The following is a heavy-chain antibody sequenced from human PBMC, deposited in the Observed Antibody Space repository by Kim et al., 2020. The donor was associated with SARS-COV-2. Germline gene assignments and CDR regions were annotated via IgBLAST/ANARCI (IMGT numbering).Heavy chain of an antibody. CDR1: GGSISSYY. D-gene: IGHD4-17*01. Sequence: SETLSLTCTVSGGSISSYYWSWIRQPPGKGLEWIGYIYYSGSTNYNPSLKSRVTISVDTSKNQFSLKLSSVTAADTAVYYCARVGSYGDYYYYGMDVWGQGTTVTVSS. CDR2: IYYSGST. J-gene: IGHJ6*02. CDR3: ARVGSYGDYYYYGMDV. V-gene: IGHV4-59*01.